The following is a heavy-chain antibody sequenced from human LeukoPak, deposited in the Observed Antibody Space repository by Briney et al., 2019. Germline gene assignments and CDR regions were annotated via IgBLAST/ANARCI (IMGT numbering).Heavy chain of an antibody. J-gene: IGHJ4*02. CDR1: GGSISSYY. D-gene: IGHD4-17*01. Sequence: SETLSLTCTVSGGSISSYYWSWIRQPPGKGLEWIGYISYTGNTNYSPSLKSRVTISVDTSKNQFSLSLSSVTAADTAVYYCAREKATVTSRGGFDYWGQGTLVTVSS. CDR3: AREKATVTSRGGFDY. CDR2: ISYTGNT. V-gene: IGHV4-59*01.